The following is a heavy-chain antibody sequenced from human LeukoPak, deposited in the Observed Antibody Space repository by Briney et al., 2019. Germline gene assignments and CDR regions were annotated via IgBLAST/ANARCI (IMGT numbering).Heavy chain of an antibody. CDR1: GGTFSTYG. D-gene: IGHD2-15*01. V-gene: IGHV1-69*04. Sequence: ASVKVSCKASGGTFSTYGVTWVRQAPGQGFEWMGRIIPILGIENTAQKFQGRVTMTRDTSISTAYMELSRLRSDDTAVYYCAREPGRNDAFDIWGQGTMVTVSS. CDR3: AREPGRNDAFDI. CDR2: IIPILGIE. J-gene: IGHJ3*02.